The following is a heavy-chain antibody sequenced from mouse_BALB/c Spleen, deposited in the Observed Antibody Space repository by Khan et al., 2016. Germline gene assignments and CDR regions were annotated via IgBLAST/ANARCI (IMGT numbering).Heavy chain of an antibody. Sequence: QIQLVQSRPELKKPGETVKISCKASGYTFTNHGMNWVKQAPGKGLKWMGWINTYTGEPTYADDFQGRFAFSLETSASTAFLQINNLKNEGMATYFCARGAMVTTGWYFDVWGAGTTVTVSA. V-gene: IGHV9-1*02. J-gene: IGHJ1*01. D-gene: IGHD2-2*01. CDR1: GYTFTNHG. CDR3: ARGAMVTTGWYFDV. CDR2: INTYTGEP.